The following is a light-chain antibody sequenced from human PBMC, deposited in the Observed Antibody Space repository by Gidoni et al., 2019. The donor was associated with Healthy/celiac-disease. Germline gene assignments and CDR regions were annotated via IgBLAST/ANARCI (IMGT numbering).Light chain of an antibody. V-gene: IGLV1-44*01. CDR3: AAWDDSLNGLV. CDR1: SSNLGSNT. J-gene: IGLJ3*02. Sequence: QSVLTQPPSASGTPGQRVTISCSGSSSNLGSNTVNWYQQLPGTAPKLLIYSNNQRPSGVPDRFYGSKPGTSASLAISGLQSEDEADYDCAAWDDSLNGLVFGGGTKLTVL. CDR2: SNN.